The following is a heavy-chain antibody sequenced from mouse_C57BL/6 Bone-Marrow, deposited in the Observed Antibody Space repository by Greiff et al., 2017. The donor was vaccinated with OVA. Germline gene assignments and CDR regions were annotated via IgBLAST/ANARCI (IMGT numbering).Heavy chain of an antibody. Sequence: QVQLQQSGPGLVQPSQSLSITCTVSGFSLTSYGVHWVRQSPGKGLEWLGVIWSGGSTDYNAAFISRLSISKDNSKSQVFFKMNSLQADDTAIYYCARKTYSNYRGYMGYYYAMDYWGQGTSVTVSS. CDR3: ARKTYSNYRGYMGYYYAMDY. CDR1: GFSLTSYG. CDR2: IWSGGST. V-gene: IGHV2-2*01. D-gene: IGHD2-5*01. J-gene: IGHJ4*01.